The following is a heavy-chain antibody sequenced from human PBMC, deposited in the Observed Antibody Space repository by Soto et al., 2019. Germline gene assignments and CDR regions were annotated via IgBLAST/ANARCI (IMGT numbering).Heavy chain of an antibody. J-gene: IGHJ4*02. CDR2: IYYSGST. V-gene: IGHV4-30-4*01. CDR1: GGSISSGDYY. CDR3: ARDLVRGAGTTPCYFDY. Sequence: SETLSLTCTVSGGSISSGDYYWSWIRQPPGKGLEWIGYIYYSGSTYYNPSLKSRVTISVDTSKNQFSLKLSSVTAADTAVYYCARDLVRGAGTTPCYFDYWGQGTLVTVSS. D-gene: IGHD1-7*01.